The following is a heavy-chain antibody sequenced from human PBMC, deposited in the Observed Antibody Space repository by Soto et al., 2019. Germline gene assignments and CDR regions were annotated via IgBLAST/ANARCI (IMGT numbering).Heavy chain of an antibody. CDR3: ARDRDDGGNAV. J-gene: IGHJ4*02. Sequence: QVQLVQSGAEVKKHGSSVKVSCKASVGTLRSSAISWVRLAPGQGLEWMGGIIPIFGTANDAQKYQGRFTITADESTSTAYMELSSLRSEDTAGYYGARDRDDGGNAVWGQGPLVPVSS. V-gene: IGHV1-69*01. D-gene: IGHD4-17*01. CDR2: IIPIFGTA. CDR1: VGTLRSSA.